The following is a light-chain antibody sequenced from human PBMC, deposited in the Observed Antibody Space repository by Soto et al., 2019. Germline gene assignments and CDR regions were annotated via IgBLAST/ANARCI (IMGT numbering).Light chain of an antibody. Sequence: EIVLTQSPGTLSLSPGERATLSCRASQSVSSSYLAWYQQKPGQAPRLLIYGASSRATGTPDRFSGSGSGTDFTLNISRLEPEDFAVYYCQQYGSSPLTFGGGTKVEIK. CDR2: GAS. CDR3: QQYGSSPLT. V-gene: IGKV3-20*01. J-gene: IGKJ4*01. CDR1: QSVSSSY.